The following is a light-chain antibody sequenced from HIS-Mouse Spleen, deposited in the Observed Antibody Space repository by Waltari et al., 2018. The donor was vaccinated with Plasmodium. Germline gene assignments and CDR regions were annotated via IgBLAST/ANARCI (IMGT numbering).Light chain of an antibody. CDR1: ALPKKY. Sequence: SYELTQPPSVSVSPGQTARITCSGDALPKKYAYWYQQKSGQAPVLVIYEDSKRPSGIPERVYGSSAGTMATLKISGAQVEDEADDYCYSTDSSGNHRVFGGGTKLTVL. V-gene: IGLV3-10*01. CDR3: YSTDSSGNHRV. CDR2: EDS. J-gene: IGLJ3*02.